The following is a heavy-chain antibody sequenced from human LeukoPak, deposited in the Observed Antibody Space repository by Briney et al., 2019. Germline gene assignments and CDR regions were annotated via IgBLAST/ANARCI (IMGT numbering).Heavy chain of an antibody. CDR1: GGTISSHY. CDR2: IYYSGST. Sequence: SETLSLTCTVSGGTISSHYWSWIRQPPGKGLEWIGYIYYSGSTNYNPSLKSRVTISVDTSKNQFSLKLSSVTAADTAVYYCARDLSPRIWGQGTLVTVSS. J-gene: IGHJ4*02. CDR3: ARDLSPRI. V-gene: IGHV4-59*11.